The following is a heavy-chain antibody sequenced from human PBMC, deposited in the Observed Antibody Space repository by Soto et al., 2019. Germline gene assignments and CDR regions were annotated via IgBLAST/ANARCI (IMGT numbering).Heavy chain of an antibody. CDR2: IIPIFGTA. D-gene: IGHD2-2*01. CDR1: GVTYRSYA. V-gene: IGHV1-69*06. Sequence: GASGKVCCKASGVTYRSYASSWVRHSPRRGLEWMGGIIPIFGTANYAQKFQGRVTITADKSPSTAYMELSSLRSEDTAVYYCASEGYCSSTSCYPPPWGQAILGTVSS. J-gene: IGHJ5*02. CDR3: ASEGYCSSTSCYPPP.